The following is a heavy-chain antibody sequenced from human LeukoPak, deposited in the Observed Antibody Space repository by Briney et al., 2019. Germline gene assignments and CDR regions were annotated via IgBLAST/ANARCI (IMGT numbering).Heavy chain of an antibody. CDR3: AKGSGSSCYSPCDY. D-gene: IGHD2-15*01. V-gene: IGHV3-30*18. CDR1: GFTFSSHG. J-gene: IGHJ4*02. CDR2: ISYDGSNK. Sequence: GGFLRLSCAASGFTFSSHGMHWVRQAPGKGLEWVAVISYDGSNKYYADSVKGRFTISRDNSKNTLYLQMNSLGAEDTAVYYCAKGSGSSCYSPCDYWGQGILVTVSS.